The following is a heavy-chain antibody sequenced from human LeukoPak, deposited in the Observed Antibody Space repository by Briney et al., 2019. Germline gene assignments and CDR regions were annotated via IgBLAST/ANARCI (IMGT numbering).Heavy chain of an antibody. Sequence: GASVKASCKASGYTFTSYDINWVRQATGQGLEWMGWMNPNSGNTGYAQKFQGRVTMTRNTSISTAYMELSSLRSEDTAVYYCARGLKLSRRIWGSGSYYLYNWFDPWGQGTLVTVSS. D-gene: IGHD3-10*01. J-gene: IGHJ5*02. CDR3: ARGLKLSRRIWGSGSYYLYNWFDP. V-gene: IGHV1-8*01. CDR1: GYTFTSYD. CDR2: MNPNSGNT.